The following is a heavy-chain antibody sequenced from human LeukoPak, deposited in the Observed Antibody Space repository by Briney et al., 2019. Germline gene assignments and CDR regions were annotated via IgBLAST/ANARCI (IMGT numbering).Heavy chain of an antibody. J-gene: IGHJ5*02. Sequence: SFSGYWMSWVRQPPGKGLEWIAYMYYSGSTYYNPSLKSRVTMSADTSKNQLSLKLSSVTAADTAVYYCARPYYYDSRIDPWGQGILVTVSS. CDR1: SFSGYW. CDR3: ARPYYYDSRIDP. D-gene: IGHD3-22*01. V-gene: IGHV4-30-4*08. CDR2: MYYSGST.